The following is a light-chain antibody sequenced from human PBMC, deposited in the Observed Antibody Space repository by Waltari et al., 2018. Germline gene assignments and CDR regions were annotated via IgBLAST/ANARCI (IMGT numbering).Light chain of an antibody. J-gene: IGLJ3*02. V-gene: IGLV4-69*01. CDR3: QTGGHGTWV. CDR2: VNSDGSH. CDR1: SGHTTNI. Sequence: QLVLTQSPSASASLGASVKLTRTPSSGHTTNIIAWLQQKPEKGPRYLMKVNSDGSHNKGVEIPDRFSGSSSGAERYLTISSLQSEDEADYYCQTGGHGTWVFGGGTRLTVL.